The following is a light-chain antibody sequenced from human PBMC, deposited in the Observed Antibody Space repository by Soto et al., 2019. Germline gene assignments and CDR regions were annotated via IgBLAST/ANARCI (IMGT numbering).Light chain of an antibody. Sequence: QSVLTQPPSVSGAPGQRVTNSCTGSSSNIGAGYDVHWYQQLPGTAPKLLIYGNSNRPSGVPDRFSGSKSGTSASLAITGLQAEDEADYYCQSYDSSPRVVFGGGTKLTVL. CDR3: QSYDSSPRVV. V-gene: IGLV1-40*01. CDR1: SSNIGAGYD. CDR2: GNS. J-gene: IGLJ2*01.